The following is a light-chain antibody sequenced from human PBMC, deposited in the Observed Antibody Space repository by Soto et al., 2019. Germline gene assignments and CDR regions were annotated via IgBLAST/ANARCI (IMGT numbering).Light chain of an antibody. CDR2: KAS. V-gene: IGKV1-5*03. CDR1: QSIDTW. Sequence: DIQITQSPSTLSASVGDRVTITCRASQSIDTWLAWHQQKPGQVPKLLISKASSLESAVPSRFSGSGSGTEFTLTISSLQPDDSATYYCQQYNSYRALGQGTKVDIK. J-gene: IGKJ1*01. CDR3: QQYNSYRA.